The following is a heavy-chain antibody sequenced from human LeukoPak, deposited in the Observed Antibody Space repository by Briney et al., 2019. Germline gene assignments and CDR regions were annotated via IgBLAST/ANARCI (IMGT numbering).Heavy chain of an antibody. CDR2: IIPIFRTA. Sequence: SVKVSCKASGGTFSSYAISWVRQAPGQGLESMGGIIPIFRTANYAQKFQGRVTITADESTSTAYMELSSLRSEDTAVYYCARGFAYYDFWSGPEPYYYYMDVWGKGTTVTVSS. J-gene: IGHJ6*03. CDR3: ARGFAYYDFWSGPEPYYYYMDV. V-gene: IGHV1-69*13. D-gene: IGHD3-3*01. CDR1: GGTFSSYA.